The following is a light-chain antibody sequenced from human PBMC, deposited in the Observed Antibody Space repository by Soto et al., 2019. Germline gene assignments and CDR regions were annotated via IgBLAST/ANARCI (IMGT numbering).Light chain of an antibody. Sequence: EIVLTQSPGTLSLSPGERATLSCRASQSVSSSYLAWYQQKPGQAPRLLIYGSSDRPTGIPDRFSGSGSGTDFTLTISRLEPEDFGVYYCQQFDTSPIFTFGPGTRVDLK. CDR2: GSS. V-gene: IGKV3-20*01. J-gene: IGKJ3*01. CDR3: QQFDTSPIFT. CDR1: QSVSSSY.